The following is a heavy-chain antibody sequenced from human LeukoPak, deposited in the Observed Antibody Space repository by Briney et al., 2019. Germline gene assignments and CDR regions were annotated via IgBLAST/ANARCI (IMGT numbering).Heavy chain of an antibody. J-gene: IGHJ4*02. CDR3: ARRGYSSGWNRFDY. Sequence: GGSLRLSCAASGFTFSRYSVNWVRQAPGKGLEWVSYISSSSRTIHYADSVKGRFTISRDNAKNSLYLQMNSLRAEDTAVYYCARRGYSSGWNRFDYWGQGTLVTVSS. V-gene: IGHV3-48*01. CDR2: ISSSSRTI. CDR1: GFTFSRYS. D-gene: IGHD6-25*01.